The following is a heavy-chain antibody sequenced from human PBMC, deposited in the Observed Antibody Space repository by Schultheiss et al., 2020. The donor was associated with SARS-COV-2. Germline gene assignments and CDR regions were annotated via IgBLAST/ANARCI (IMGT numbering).Heavy chain of an antibody. CDR2: ISSSGSTI. CDR1: GFTFSSYE. D-gene: IGHD6-13*01. Sequence: GGSLRLSCAASGFTFSSYEMNWVRQAPGKGLEWVSYISSSGSTIYYADSVKGRFTISRDNAKNSLYLQMNSLRAEDTAVYYCAKDARYSSSWLYFDYWGQGTLVTVSS. V-gene: IGHV3-48*03. J-gene: IGHJ4*02. CDR3: AKDARYSSSWLYFDY.